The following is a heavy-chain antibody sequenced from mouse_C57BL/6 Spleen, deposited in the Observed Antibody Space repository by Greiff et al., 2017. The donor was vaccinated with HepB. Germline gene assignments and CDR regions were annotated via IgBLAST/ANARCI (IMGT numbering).Heavy chain of an antibody. CDR3: ARYLLRSGFAY. J-gene: IGHJ3*01. Sequence: EVQLVESGGGLVQPGGSLSLSCAASGFTFTDYYMSWVRQPPGKALEWLGFIRNKANGYTTEYTASVKGRFTISRDNSPSILHLQMNARRAEDSATYFCARYLLRSGFAYWGQGTLVTVSA. D-gene: IGHD1-1*01. CDR2: IRNKANGYTT. V-gene: IGHV7-3*01. CDR1: GFTFTDYY.